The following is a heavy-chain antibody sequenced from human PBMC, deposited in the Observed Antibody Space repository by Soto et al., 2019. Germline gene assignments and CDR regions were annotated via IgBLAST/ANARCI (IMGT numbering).Heavy chain of an antibody. Sequence: SETLSLTCTVSGGSISSGGYYLRWIRQHPGKGLEWIGYIYYSGSTYYNPSLKSRVTISVDTSKNQFSLKLSSVTAADTAVYCCARDRYSYGSSFDYWGQGTLVTVSS. CDR1: GGSISSGGYY. J-gene: IGHJ4*02. D-gene: IGHD5-18*01. CDR3: ARDRYSYGSSFDY. V-gene: IGHV4-31*03. CDR2: IYYSGST.